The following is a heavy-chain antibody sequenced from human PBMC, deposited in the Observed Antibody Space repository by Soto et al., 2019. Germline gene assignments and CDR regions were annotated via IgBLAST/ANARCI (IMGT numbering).Heavy chain of an antibody. Sequence: SETLSLTCAVSGGSISSSSYYWGWIRQPPGKGLEWIGSIYYSGSTYYNPSLKSRVTISVDTSKNQFSLKLSSVTAADTAVYYCASGGKGYCSGGSCYFDYWGQGTLVTVSS. V-gene: IGHV4-39*01. D-gene: IGHD2-15*01. CDR3: ASGGKGYCSGGSCYFDY. CDR2: IYYSGST. J-gene: IGHJ4*02. CDR1: GGSISSSSYY.